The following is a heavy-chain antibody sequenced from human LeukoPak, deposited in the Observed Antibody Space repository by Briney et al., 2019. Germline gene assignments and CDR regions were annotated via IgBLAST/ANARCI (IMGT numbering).Heavy chain of an antibody. V-gene: IGHV3-9*01. CDR3: AKDRGGSTQLGDAFDV. Sequence: GGSLRLSCAASGFPFDEYAMHWIRQAPGKGLEWVSGISYTSETKGYVDSVKGRFTISRDNSKNSLYLQMNSLRAEDTAVYYCAKDRGGSTQLGDAFDVWGHGTMVTVSS. J-gene: IGHJ3*01. CDR1: GFPFDEYA. CDR2: ISYTSETK. D-gene: IGHD2-15*01.